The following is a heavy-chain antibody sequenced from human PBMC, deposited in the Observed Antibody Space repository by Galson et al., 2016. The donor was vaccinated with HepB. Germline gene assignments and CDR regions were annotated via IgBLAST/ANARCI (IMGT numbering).Heavy chain of an antibody. CDR3: AGGAEYLNAAFDI. CDR2: INKDGSEK. V-gene: IGHV3-7*03. D-gene: IGHD2/OR15-2a*01. CDR1: RFTFSTYW. Sequence: SLRLSCAASRFTFSTYWMSWVRQAPGKGLEWVATINKDGSEKYYVDSVKGRFTISRDNADKSLDLHMNSLRVEDTAIFFCAGGAEYLNAAFDIWGRGTMVTVSS. J-gene: IGHJ3*02.